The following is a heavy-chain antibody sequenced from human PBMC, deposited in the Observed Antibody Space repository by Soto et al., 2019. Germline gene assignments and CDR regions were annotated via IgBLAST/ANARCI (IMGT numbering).Heavy chain of an antibody. CDR3: ARFGGYHYANLKWLDS. CDR1: GYIFTGYY. J-gene: IGHJ5*01. V-gene: IGHV1-2*04. D-gene: IGHD5-12*01. CDR2: SNPNGGGT. Sequence: ASVKLSCKASGYIFTGYYMHWVRQAPEQGLEWMGCSNPNGGGTNFAQKFQGWVTMTRDTSMTTVYMELSRLKSGDTAVYYCARFGGYHYANLKWLDSWGQGTLVTVSS.